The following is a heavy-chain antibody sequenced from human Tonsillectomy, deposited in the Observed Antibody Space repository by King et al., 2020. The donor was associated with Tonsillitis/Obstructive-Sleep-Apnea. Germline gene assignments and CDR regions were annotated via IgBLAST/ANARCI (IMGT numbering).Heavy chain of an antibody. J-gene: IGHJ6*02. V-gene: IGHV3-15*07. CDR3: TTRVEDDSTGYYQYYFYGMDV. D-gene: IGHD3-22*01. CDR1: GFIFSNAW. CDR2: IKSITDGETT. Sequence: VQLVESGGGLVKPGGSLRLSCAASGFIFSNAWMNWVRQAPGKGLEWVGRIKSITDGETTDYAVPVKGRFTISRDDSKNTLYLQMNSLKTEDTAVYYCTTRVEDDSTGYYQYYFYGMDVWGQGTTVTVSS.